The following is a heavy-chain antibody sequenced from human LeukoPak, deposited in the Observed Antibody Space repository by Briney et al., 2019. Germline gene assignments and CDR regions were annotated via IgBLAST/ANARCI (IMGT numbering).Heavy chain of an antibody. V-gene: IGHV1-69*13. CDR2: IIPIFGTA. D-gene: IGHD6-19*01. Sequence: ASVKVSCKASGGTFSSYAISWVRQAPGQGLEWMGGIIPIFGTANYAQKFQGRVTITADESTSTAYMELSSLRSEDTAVYYCARSDSSGWYVAGYWGQGTLVTVSS. CDR1: GGTFSSYA. J-gene: IGHJ4*02. CDR3: ARSDSSGWYVAGY.